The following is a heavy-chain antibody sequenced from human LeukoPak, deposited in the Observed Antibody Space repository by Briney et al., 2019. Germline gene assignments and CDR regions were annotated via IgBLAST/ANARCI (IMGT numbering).Heavy chain of an antibody. V-gene: IGHV4-59*01. J-gene: IGHJ3*02. CDR1: GGSISSYY. CDR3: APLTGGDDAFDI. Sequence: SETLSLTCTVSGGSISSYYWSWIRQPPGKGLEWSGYIFYTGSTNYNPSLKSRVTISVLTSKNRFSLKLSSVTAADTAVYYCAPLTGGDDAFDIWGQGTMVTVSS. CDR2: IFYTGST. D-gene: IGHD4-23*01.